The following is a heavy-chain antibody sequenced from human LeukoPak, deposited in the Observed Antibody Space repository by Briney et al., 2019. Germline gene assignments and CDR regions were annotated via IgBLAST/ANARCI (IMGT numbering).Heavy chain of an antibody. D-gene: IGHD3-22*01. V-gene: IGHV3-23*01. CDR1: GFTFSSYA. Sequence: GGSLRLSCAASGFTFSSYAMSWVRQAPGKGLEWVSAISGSGGSTYYADSVKGRFTISRDNSKNTLYLQMSSLRAEDTAVYYCAKASSGYPPTGGPFDPWGQGTLVTVSS. J-gene: IGHJ5*02. CDR3: AKASSGYPPTGGPFDP. CDR2: ISGSGGST.